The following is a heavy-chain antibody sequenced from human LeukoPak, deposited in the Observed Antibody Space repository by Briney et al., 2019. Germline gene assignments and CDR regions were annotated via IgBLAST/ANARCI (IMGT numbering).Heavy chain of an antibody. Sequence: GGSLRLSCAASGFTFSSYSMNWVRQAPGKGLEWVSSISSSSSYIYYADSVKDRFTISRDNAKNSLYLQMNSLRAEDTAVYYCAREPQAMVRGTYDYWGQGTLVTVSS. J-gene: IGHJ4*02. CDR2: ISSSSSYI. CDR1: GFTFSSYS. CDR3: AREPQAMVRGTYDY. V-gene: IGHV3-21*01. D-gene: IGHD3-10*01.